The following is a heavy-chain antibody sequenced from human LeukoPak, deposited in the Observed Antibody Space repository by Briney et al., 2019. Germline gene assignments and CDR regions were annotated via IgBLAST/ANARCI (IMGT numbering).Heavy chain of an antibody. V-gene: IGHV1-58*02. D-gene: IGHD2-2*01. CDR1: GFTFTSSA. J-gene: IGHJ4*02. CDR2: IVVGSGNT. Sequence: GASVKVSCKASGFTFTSSAMQWVRQARGQRLEWIGWIVVGSGNTNYAQKFQERVTITRDMSTSTAYMELSSLRSEDTAVYYCAASPGFVVVPAAILDYWGQGTLVTVSS. CDR3: AASPGFVVVPAAILDY.